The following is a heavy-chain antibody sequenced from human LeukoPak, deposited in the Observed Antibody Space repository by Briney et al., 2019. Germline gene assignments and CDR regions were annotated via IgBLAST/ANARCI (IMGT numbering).Heavy chain of an antibody. CDR3: ARMGYSSSGQRGFDY. V-gene: IGHV3-23*01. CDR1: GFTFDDYG. CDR2: ISGSGGST. D-gene: IGHD6-13*01. Sequence: GGSLRLSCAASGFTFDDYGMSWVRQAPGKGLEWVSAISGSGGSTYYADSVKGRFTISRDNSKNTLYLQMNSLRAEDTAVYYCARMGYSSSGQRGFDYWGQGTLVTVSS. J-gene: IGHJ4*02.